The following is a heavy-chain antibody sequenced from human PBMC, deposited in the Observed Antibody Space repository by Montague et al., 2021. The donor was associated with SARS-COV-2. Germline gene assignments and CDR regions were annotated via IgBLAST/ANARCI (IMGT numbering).Heavy chain of an antibody. Sequence: SETRSLTCNVSGGSLSSYYWSWIRQPPAKGLEWIGHVYYNGNTNYNPSLKSRIILSVDTSKNHFSLKVSSVTAADTAVYYCARGSKWSHCFDYWGQGTLVTVSS. CDR2: VYYNGNT. D-gene: IGHD2-15*01. V-gene: IGHV4-59*01. CDR3: ARGSKWSHCFDY. J-gene: IGHJ4*02. CDR1: GGSLSSYY.